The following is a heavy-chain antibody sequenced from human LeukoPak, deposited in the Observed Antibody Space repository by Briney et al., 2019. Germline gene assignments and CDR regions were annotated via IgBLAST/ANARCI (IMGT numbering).Heavy chain of an antibody. CDR1: GGTFSSYA. V-gene: IGHV1-69*05. J-gene: IGHJ4*02. CDR2: IIPIFGTA. D-gene: IGHD4-11*01. CDR3: ARGGLQYPPLDY. Sequence: GASVKVSCKASGGTFSSYAISWVRQAPGQGLEWMGGIIPIFGTANYAQKFQGRVTITTDESTSTAYMELSSLRSEDTAVYYCARGGLQYPPLDYWGQGTLVTVSS.